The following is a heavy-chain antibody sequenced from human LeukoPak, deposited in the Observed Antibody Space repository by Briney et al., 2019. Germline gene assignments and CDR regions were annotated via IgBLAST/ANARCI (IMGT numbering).Heavy chain of an antibody. D-gene: IGHD4-11*01. J-gene: IGHJ4*02. CDR3: ARARASRWGLYYSNYVFDY. CDR2: IYYSGST. CDR1: GGSISSYY. V-gene: IGHV4-59*01. Sequence: SETLSLTCTVSGGSISSYYWSWIRQPPGKGLEWIGYIYYSGSTNYNPSLKSRVTISVDTSKNQFSLKLSSVTAADTAVYYCARARASRWGLYYSNYVFDYWGQGTLVTVSS.